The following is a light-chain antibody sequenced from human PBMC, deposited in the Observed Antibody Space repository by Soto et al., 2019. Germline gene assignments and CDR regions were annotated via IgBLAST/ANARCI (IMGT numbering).Light chain of an antibody. CDR1: TGAVTSDRY. V-gene: IGLV7-46*01. CDR3: LRHYSGGRRV. CDR2: DTT. Sequence: QAVVTQEPSVTVSPGGTVTLTCGSSTGAVTSDRYPYWFQQQPGQVPRALIFDTTNTHSWTPARFSGTLLGDKAALTLSGAQPEDEDDYCCLRHYSGGRRVFGGGTKVTVL. J-gene: IGLJ3*02.